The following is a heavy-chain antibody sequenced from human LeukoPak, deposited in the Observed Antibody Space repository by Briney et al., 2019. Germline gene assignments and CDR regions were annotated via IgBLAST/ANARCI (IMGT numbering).Heavy chain of an antibody. Sequence: PGGSLRLSCSASGFTFNDYAMHWVRQAPGKGLEWVSGISWNSGSIGYADSVKGRFTISRDNAKNSLYLQMNSLRAEDTALYYCAKGVYYGSGSPLDYWGQGALVTVSS. CDR3: AKGVYYGSGSPLDY. J-gene: IGHJ4*02. CDR2: ISWNSGSI. D-gene: IGHD3-10*01. V-gene: IGHV3-9*01. CDR1: GFTFNDYA.